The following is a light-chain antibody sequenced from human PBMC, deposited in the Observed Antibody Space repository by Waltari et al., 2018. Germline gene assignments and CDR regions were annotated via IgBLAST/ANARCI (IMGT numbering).Light chain of an antibody. V-gene: IGLV4-69*01. Sequence: QLVLTQSPSASASLGASVKLTCTLSSGHSSNLIAWLQQQPGKGPRYLMKVNSDGSHRKGDEIPDRFSCSSSGAERYLTSSSLQSEDEADFFCETGGHGTWVFGGGTKLTVL. CDR2: VNSDGSH. CDR3: ETGGHGTWV. J-gene: IGLJ3*02. CDR1: SGHSSNL.